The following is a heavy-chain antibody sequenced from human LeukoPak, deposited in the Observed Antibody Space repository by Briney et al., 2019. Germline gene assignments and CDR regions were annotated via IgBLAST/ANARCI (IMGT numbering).Heavy chain of an antibody. CDR2: TYYRSKWYN. D-gene: IGHD6-13*01. CDR1: GDSVSSNSAA. V-gene: IGHV6-1*01. CDR3: ARGEDTYGSSWYFDP. Sequence: SQTLSLTYAISGDSVSSNSAAWNWIRQSPSRGLEWLGRTYYRSKWYNDYAVSVKSRITINPDTSKNQFSLQLNSVTPEDTAVYFCARGEDTYGSSWYFDPWGQGTLVTVSS. J-gene: IGHJ5*02.